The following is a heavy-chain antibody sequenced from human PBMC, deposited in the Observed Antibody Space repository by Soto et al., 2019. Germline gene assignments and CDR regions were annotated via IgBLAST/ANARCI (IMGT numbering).Heavy chain of an antibody. D-gene: IGHD1-1*01. V-gene: IGHV3-23*04. CDR2: ITNNGDTT. CDR1: GFTFSIYA. CDR3: ARSAGNVGEFDV. Sequence: EKQLVESGGALAQPGGSLRLSCVGSGFTFSIYALTWVRQAPGKGLEWVSLITNNGDTTFFGDSVKGRFSISRDNSKNPSYLQLDTLRPEDSAVYYGARSAGNVGEFDVRGQGTMVAVSS. J-gene: IGHJ3*01.